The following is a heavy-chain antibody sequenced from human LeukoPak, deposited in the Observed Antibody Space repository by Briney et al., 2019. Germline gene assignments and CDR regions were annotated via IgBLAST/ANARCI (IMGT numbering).Heavy chain of an antibody. V-gene: IGHV4-59*01. CDR1: GGSISSYY. J-gene: IGHJ4*02. CDR3: ARADCSSTSCYAGGEFDY. CDR2: IYYSGST. Sequence: SETLSLTCTVSGGSISSYYWSWIRQPPGKGLEWIGYIYYSGSTNYNPSLKSRVTISVDTSKNQFSLKLSSVTAADTAVYYCARADCSSTSCYAGGEFDYWGQGTLVTASS. D-gene: IGHD2-2*01.